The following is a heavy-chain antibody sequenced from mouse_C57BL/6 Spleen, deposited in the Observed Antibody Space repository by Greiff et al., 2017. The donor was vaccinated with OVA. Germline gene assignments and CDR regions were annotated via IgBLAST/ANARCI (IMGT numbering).Heavy chain of an antibody. CDR1: GYTFTSYW. V-gene: IGHV1-50*01. Sequence: VQLQQPGAELVKPGASVKLSCKASGYTFTSYWMQWVKQRPGQGLEWIGEIDPSDSYTNYNQKFKGKATLTVDTSSSTAYMQLSSLTSEDSAVYYCARRTTVVARDWFAYWGQGTLVTVSA. CDR2: IDPSDSYT. D-gene: IGHD1-1*01. CDR3: ARRTTVVARDWFAY. J-gene: IGHJ3*01.